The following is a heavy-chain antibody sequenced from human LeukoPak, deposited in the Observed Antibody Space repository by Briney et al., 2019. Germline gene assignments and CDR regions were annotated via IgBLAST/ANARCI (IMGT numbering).Heavy chain of an antibody. CDR3: AHILPYSGYLLPFDY. CDR1: GFSLSTSGVG. V-gene: IGHV2-5*01. CDR2: IYWNDDK. Sequence: SGPTLVKPTQTLTLTCTFSGFSLSTSGVGVGWIRQPPGKALEWLALIYWNDDKRYSPSLKSRLTITKDTSKNQVVLTITNMDPVDTATYYCAHILPYSGYLLPFDYRGQGTLVTVSS. J-gene: IGHJ4*02. D-gene: IGHD5-12*01.